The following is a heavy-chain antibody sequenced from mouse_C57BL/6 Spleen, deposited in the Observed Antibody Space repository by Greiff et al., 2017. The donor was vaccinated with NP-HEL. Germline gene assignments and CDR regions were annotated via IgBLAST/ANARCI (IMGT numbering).Heavy chain of an antibody. J-gene: IGHJ1*03. V-gene: IGHV1-53*01. Sequence: QVQLQQPGTELVKPGASVKLSCKASGYTFTSYWMHWVKQRPGQGLEWIGNINPSNGGTNYNEKFKSKATLTVDKSSCTAYMQLSSLTSEDSAVYYCARVYYGSSHWYFDVWGTGTTVTVSS. D-gene: IGHD1-1*01. CDR2: INPSNGGT. CDR1: GYTFTSYW. CDR3: ARVYYGSSHWYFDV.